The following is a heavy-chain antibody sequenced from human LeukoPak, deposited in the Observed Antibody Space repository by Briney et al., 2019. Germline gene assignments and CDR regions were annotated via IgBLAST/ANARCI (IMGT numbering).Heavy chain of an antibody. Sequence: AASVKVSCKASGGTFSSCAISWVRQAPGQGLEWMGGIIPIFGTANYAQKFQGRVTITADKSTSTAYMELSSLRSEDTAVYYCARDITGRVVAATQKPNWFDPWGQGTLVTVSS. V-gene: IGHV1-69*06. CDR2: IIPIFGTA. CDR3: ARDITGRVVAATQKPNWFDP. D-gene: IGHD2-15*01. J-gene: IGHJ5*02. CDR1: GGTFSSCA.